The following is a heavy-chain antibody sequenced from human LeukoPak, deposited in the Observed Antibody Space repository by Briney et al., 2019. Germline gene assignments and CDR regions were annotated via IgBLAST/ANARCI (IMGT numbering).Heavy chain of an antibody. D-gene: IGHD3-10*01. J-gene: IGHJ4*02. CDR2: ISGGSEYI. Sequence: GGSLSLSCAASGFSISDYYMGWIRQGPGKGLEWLSYISGGSEYISYADSVKGRFTISRDNAKQSLSLQVNSLRAEDTAMYYCATGSQIREADFWGQGTLVTVSS. CDR3: ATGSQIREADF. V-gene: IGHV3-11*01. CDR1: GFSISDYY.